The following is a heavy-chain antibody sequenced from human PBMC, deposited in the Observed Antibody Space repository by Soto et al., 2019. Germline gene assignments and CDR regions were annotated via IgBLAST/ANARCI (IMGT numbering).Heavy chain of an antibody. J-gene: IGHJ4*02. Sequence: QVHLVQSGVEVKKPGASVKVSCKASGYSFSTYGISWVRQAPGQGLEWMGWISGLNGNTNYAQNLQGRVTMTTDKSTSTAYMELRSLVFADTAMYYCARDLFGEDGAGYFDYWGQGTLVTVSS. V-gene: IGHV1-18*01. CDR1: GYSFSTYG. CDR2: ISGLNGNT. D-gene: IGHD3-10*01. CDR3: ARDLFGEDGAGYFDY.